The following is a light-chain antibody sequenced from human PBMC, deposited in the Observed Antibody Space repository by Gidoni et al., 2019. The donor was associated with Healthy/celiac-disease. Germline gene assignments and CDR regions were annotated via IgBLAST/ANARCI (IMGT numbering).Light chain of an antibody. CDR2: DAS. CDR3: QQRSNWPPS. J-gene: IGKJ3*01. Sequence: EIVLTQSPATLSVSPGERATLSCRASQSVSSYLAWYQQKPGQAPRLLIYDASNRATGIPARFSGSGSGTDFTLTISSLEPEDFAVYYCQQRSNWPPSCXPXTKVDIK. CDR1: QSVSSY. V-gene: IGKV3-11*01.